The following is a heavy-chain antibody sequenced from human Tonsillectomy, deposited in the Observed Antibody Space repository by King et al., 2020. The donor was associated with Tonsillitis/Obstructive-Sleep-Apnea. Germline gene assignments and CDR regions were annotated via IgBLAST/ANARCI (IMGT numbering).Heavy chain of an antibody. V-gene: IGHV3-23*04. CDR1: GFTFSSYA. D-gene: IGHD2-2*01. CDR2: ISGSGGST. J-gene: IGHJ6*04. CDR3: AKDMGYCSSTSCRSWFSVLSNGLDV. Sequence: VQLVESGGGLVQPGGSLRLSCAASGFTFSSYAMSWVRQAPGKGLEWVSAISGSGGSTYYADSVKGRFTISRDNSKNTLYLQMNSLRAEDTAVYYCAKDMGYCSSTSCRSWFSVLSNGLDVWGKGTTVTVSS.